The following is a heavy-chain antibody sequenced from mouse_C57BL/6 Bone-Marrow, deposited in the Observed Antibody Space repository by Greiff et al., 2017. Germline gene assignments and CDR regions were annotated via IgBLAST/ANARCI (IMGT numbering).Heavy chain of an antibody. Sequence: VQLQQPGAELVKPGASVKLSCKASGYTFTSYWMQWVKQRPGQGLEWIGEIDPSDSYTNYNQKFKGKATLTVDTSSSTAYMQPSSLTSEDPAVYYCARGGSVFAYWGQGTLVTVSA. J-gene: IGHJ3*01. CDR1: GYTFTSYW. CDR3: ARGGSVFAY. CDR2: IDPSDSYT. V-gene: IGHV1-50*01.